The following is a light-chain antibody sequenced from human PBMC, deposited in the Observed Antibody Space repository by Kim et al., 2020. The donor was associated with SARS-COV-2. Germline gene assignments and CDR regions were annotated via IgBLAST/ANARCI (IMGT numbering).Light chain of an antibody. CDR3: QQSHRTPLLT. CDR2: AAS. Sequence: DIQMTQSPSSLAASVGDRFTIACRASQSISTYVNWYQQTPGKAPKLLLYAASTVQSGVPSRFSGSGSGTDFTVTLTSLQPEDFATYYCQQSHRTPLLTVGGRTKVDIK. CDR1: QSISTY. V-gene: IGKV1-39*01. J-gene: IGKJ4*01.